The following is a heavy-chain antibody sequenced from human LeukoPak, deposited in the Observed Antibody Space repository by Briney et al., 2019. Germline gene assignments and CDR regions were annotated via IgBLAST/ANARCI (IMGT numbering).Heavy chain of an antibody. CDR1: GFTVSSNY. Sequence: GGSLRLSCAASGFTVSSNYMSWVRQAPGKGLEWVSVIYSGSITYHTDSVKGRFTISRDNAMNFLYLQLNSLRVDDTAVYYCARDSASCRGCAFDIWGQGTVVTVSS. V-gene: IGHV3-66*01. D-gene: IGHD2-2*01. CDR2: IYSGSIT. J-gene: IGHJ3*02. CDR3: ARDSASCRGCAFDI.